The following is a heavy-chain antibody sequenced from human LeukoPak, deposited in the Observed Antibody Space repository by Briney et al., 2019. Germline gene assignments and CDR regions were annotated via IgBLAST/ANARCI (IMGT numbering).Heavy chain of an antibody. CDR1: GGSFSGYY. Sequence: SETLSLTCAVYGGSFSGYYWSWIRQPPGKGLEWIGEINHGGSTNYNPSLKSRVTISVDTSKNQFSLKLSSVTAADTAVYYCARGGPGIAAAGTGWFDPWGQGTLVTVSS. V-gene: IGHV4-34*01. CDR3: ARGGPGIAAAGTGWFDP. J-gene: IGHJ5*02. CDR2: INHGGST. D-gene: IGHD6-13*01.